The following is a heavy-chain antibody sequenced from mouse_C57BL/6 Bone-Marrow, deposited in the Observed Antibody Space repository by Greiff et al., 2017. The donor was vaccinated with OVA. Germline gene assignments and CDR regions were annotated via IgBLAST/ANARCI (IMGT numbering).Heavy chain of an antibody. CDR2: IHPNSGST. Sequence: VQRVESGAELVKPGASVKLSCKASGYTFTSYWMHWVKQRPGQGLEWIGMIHPNSGSTNYNEKFKSKATLTVDKSSSTAYMQLSSLTSEDSAVYYCARELTGSVWFAYWGQGTLVTVSA. D-gene: IGHD4-1*01. CDR3: ARELTGSVWFAY. J-gene: IGHJ3*01. V-gene: IGHV1-64*01. CDR1: GYTFTSYW.